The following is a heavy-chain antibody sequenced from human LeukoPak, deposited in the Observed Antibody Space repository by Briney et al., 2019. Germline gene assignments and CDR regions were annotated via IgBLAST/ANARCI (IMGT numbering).Heavy chain of an antibody. CDR1: GFTFSSYA. Sequence: PGGSPRLSCAASGFTFSSYAMSWVRQAPGKGLEWVSAISGSGGSTYYADSVKGRFTISRDNSKNTLYLQMNSLRAEDTAVYYCAKDGVLWLQSDYWGQGTLVTVSS. D-gene: IGHD5-24*01. J-gene: IGHJ4*02. V-gene: IGHV3-23*01. CDR3: AKDGVLWLQSDY. CDR2: ISGSGGST.